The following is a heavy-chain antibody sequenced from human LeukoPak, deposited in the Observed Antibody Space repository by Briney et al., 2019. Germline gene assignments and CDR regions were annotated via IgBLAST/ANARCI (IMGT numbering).Heavy chain of an antibody. CDR3: AREVGASFDY. Sequence: GRSLRLSCAASGFTFSSYAMHWVRQAPGKGLEWVAVISYDGSKKYYADSVKGRFTISRDNSKNTLYLQMNSLRAEDTAVYYCAREVGASFDYWGQGTLVTVSS. J-gene: IGHJ4*02. CDR2: ISYDGSKK. V-gene: IGHV3-30-3*01. CDR1: GFTFSSYA. D-gene: IGHD1-26*01.